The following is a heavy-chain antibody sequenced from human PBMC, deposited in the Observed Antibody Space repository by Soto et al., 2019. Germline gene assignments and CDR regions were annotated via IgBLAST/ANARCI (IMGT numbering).Heavy chain of an antibody. V-gene: IGHV1-69*19. Sequence: QVQLVQSGAEMKKPGSSVKVSCQSSGGTFNTYAMNWVRQAPGQGPEWMGDISPMFGAANYAPKFQGRVTITADESPGTSYMQLGSLASEDTALYFCAREVQVHTPAFVFWGQGTRVTVSS. D-gene: IGHD3-10*01. CDR1: GGTFNTYA. CDR2: ISPMFGAA. J-gene: IGHJ4*02. CDR3: AREVQVHTPAFVF.